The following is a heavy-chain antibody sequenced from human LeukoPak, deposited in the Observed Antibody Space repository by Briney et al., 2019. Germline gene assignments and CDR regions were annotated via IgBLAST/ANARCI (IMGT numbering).Heavy chain of an antibody. CDR3: ARRADYGDYEGGGWFDP. D-gene: IGHD4-17*01. CDR2: IYPDDSDT. CDR1: GYSFTNYW. V-gene: IGHV5-51*01. Sequence: GESLKISCKGSGYSFTNYWIGWVRQMPGKGLERMGIIYPDDSDTRYSPSFQGQVTISADKSITTAYLQWSSLKASDTAMYYCARRADYGDYEGGGWFDPWGQGTLVTVSS. J-gene: IGHJ5*02.